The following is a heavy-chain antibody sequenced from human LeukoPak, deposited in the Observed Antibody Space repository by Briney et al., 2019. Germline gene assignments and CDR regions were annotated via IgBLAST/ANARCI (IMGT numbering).Heavy chain of an antibody. Sequence: ASVKVSCKASGYTFSSSDINWVRQAPGQGLEWVGWISVYNGKTNYAQKLQGRVTMTTDTSTNTAYMELRSLRSDDTAMYYCARDRVRRSTTGGAFDIWGQGTMVTVSS. D-gene: IGHD2/OR15-2a*01. CDR1: GYTFSSSD. CDR3: ARDRVRRSTTGGAFDI. V-gene: IGHV1-18*01. CDR2: ISVYNGKT. J-gene: IGHJ3*02.